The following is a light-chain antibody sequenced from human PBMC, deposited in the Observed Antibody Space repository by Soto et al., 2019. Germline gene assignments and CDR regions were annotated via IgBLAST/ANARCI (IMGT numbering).Light chain of an antibody. CDR2: RDS. V-gene: IGLV3-9*01. J-gene: IGLJ2*01. Sequence: SYELTQPLSVSVALGQTARVSCGGNNIGSRDVHWYQQKPGQAPVVVIYRDSNRPSGIPERFSGSNSGNTATLTISRAQAGDAADYYCQVWDSSLVIFGGGTQLTVL. CDR1: NIGSRD. CDR3: QVWDSSLVI.